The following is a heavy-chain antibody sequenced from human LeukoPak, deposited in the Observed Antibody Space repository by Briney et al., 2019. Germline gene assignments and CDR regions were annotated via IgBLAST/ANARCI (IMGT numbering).Heavy chain of an antibody. CDR2: LYYSGRT. CDR3: ARVPGGALNWFDP. CDR1: GGSMSSSSHY. V-gene: IGHV4-39*01. D-gene: IGHD1-1*01. J-gene: IGHJ5*02. Sequence: PSETLSLTCSVSGGSMSSSSHYWGWVRQPPGKELQWIGSLYYSGRTFYTPSLESRVTMSIDTSNNQFSLRMSSVTAADTAVYYCARVPGGALNWFDPWGQGTLVTVSS.